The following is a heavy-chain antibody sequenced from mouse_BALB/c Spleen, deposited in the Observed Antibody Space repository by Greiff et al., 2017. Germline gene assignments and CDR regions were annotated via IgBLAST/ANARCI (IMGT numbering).Heavy chain of an antibody. V-gene: IGHV1-80*01. CDR1: GYAFSSYW. Sequence: QVQLQQSGAELVRPGSSVKISCKASGYAFSSYWMNWVRQRPEQGLEWIGWIFPGDGSTKYNEKFKGKATLTTDKFSSTAYMQLSRLTSEDSAVYFCARDSSGYGYWGQGTTLTVSS. J-gene: IGHJ2*01. CDR2: IFPGDGST. D-gene: IGHD3-2*01. CDR3: ARDSSGYGY.